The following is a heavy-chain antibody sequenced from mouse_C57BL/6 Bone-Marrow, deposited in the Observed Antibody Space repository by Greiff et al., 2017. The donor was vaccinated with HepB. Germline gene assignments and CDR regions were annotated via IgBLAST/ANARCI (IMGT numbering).Heavy chain of an antibody. CDR3: ARKDYGSSPYYAMDY. CDR2: IWTGGGT. V-gene: IGHV2-9-1*01. Sequence: VQVVESGPGLVAPSQSLSITCTVSGFSLTSYAISWVRQPPGKGLEWLGVIWTGGGTNYNSALKSRLSISKDNSKSQVFLKMNSLQTDDTARYYCARKDYGSSPYYAMDYWGQGTSVTVSS. J-gene: IGHJ4*01. D-gene: IGHD1-1*01. CDR1: GFSLTSYA.